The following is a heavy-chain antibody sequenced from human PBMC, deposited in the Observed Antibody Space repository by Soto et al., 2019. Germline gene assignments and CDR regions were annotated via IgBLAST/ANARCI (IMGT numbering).Heavy chain of an antibody. V-gene: IGHV3-13*01. CDR1: GLTFSSYD. J-gene: IGHJ4*02. CDR3: ARGRGDGYNWGYYFDY. CDR2: IGTAGDT. D-gene: IGHD5-12*01. Sequence: GGSLRLSCAASGLTFSSYDMHWFRQATGKGLEWVSAIGTAGDTYYPGSVKGRFTISRENAKNSLYLQMNSLRAGDTAVYYCARGRGDGYNWGYYFDYWGQGTLVTVS.